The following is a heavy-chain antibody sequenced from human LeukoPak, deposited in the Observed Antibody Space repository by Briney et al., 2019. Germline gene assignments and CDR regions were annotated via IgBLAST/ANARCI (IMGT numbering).Heavy chain of an antibody. D-gene: IGHD6-25*01. V-gene: IGHV3-23*01. CDR3: AKSAKTETSWFDP. CDR1: GFTVSSNY. CDR2: ISGSGGST. Sequence: GGSLRLSCAASGFTVSSNYMSWVRQAPGKGLECVSVISGSGGSTYYADSVKGRFTISRDNSKNTLYLQMNSLRAEDTAVYYCAKSAKTETSWFDPWGQGTLVTVSS. J-gene: IGHJ5*02.